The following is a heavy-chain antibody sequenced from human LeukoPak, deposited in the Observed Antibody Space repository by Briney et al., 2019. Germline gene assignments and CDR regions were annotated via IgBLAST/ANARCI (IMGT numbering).Heavy chain of an antibody. CDR1: GFTFSTYA. V-gene: IGHV3-23*01. CDR2: ISGSGDRT. CDR3: AKERSYYYGSGLDY. Sequence: GGSLRLSCAASGFTFSTYAMNWVRQAPGKGLEWVSVISGSGDRTYYADSVKGRFIISRDSFKNTLYLQMNSLRADDTAVYYCAKERSYYYGSGLDYWGQGTLVTVSS. D-gene: IGHD3-10*01. J-gene: IGHJ4*02.